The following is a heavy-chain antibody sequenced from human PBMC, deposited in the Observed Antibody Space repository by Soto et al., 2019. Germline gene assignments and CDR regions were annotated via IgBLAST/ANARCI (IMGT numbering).Heavy chain of an antibody. J-gene: IGHJ6*03. CDR1: GYTFSDYR. D-gene: IGHD3-9*01. V-gene: IGHV5-10-1*01. CDR3: ANLDLTFGSIDVFDL. Sequence: GESLKISCQGSGYTFSDYRLSWVRQMPGKGLEWLGTIDSSDSYITYSPSFQGHVTISADKSINTAFLRRTSLKSSDSAIYYCANLDLTFGSIDVFDLWGKGTRVT. CDR2: IDSSDSYI.